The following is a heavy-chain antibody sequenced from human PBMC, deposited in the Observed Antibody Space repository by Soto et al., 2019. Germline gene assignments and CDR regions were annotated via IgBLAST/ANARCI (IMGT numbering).Heavy chain of an antibody. Sequence: DVQLVESGGGLVQPGRSLRLSCAASGFTFDEYAMHWVRQVPGKGLEWVSGISWNSGSIAYVDSVKGRFTISRNNAKNSLYLQKNSLRADDTALYYCGKDIYRITMAHGHYYHGMDVWAHGTTVTVSS. CDR1: GFTFDEYA. J-gene: IGHJ6*02. D-gene: IGHD3-10*01. CDR3: GKDIYRITMAHGHYYHGMDV. V-gene: IGHV3-9*01. CDR2: ISWNSGSI.